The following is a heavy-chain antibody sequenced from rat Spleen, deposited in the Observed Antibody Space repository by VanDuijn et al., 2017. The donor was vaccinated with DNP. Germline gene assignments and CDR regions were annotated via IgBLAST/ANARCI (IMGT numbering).Heavy chain of an antibody. J-gene: IGHJ1*01. CDR2: ISSEGRST. V-gene: IGHV5-22*01. CDR3: ARGVYYYSATYWYFDF. Sequence: EVQLVESGGGLVQPGRSLKLSCAASGFTFSDYYMAWVRQAPTRGLEWVAYISSEGRSTDYGDSVKDRFTISRDNAKSTLYLQMNSLRSEDTATYYCARGVYYYSATYWYFDFWGPGTMVSVSS. D-gene: IGHD1-1*01. CDR1: GFTFSDYY.